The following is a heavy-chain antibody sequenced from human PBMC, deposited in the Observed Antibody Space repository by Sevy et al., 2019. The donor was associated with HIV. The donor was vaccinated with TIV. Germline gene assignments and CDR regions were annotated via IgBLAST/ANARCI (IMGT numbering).Heavy chain of an antibody. CDR3: AKDHNLWSEGGFLHH. D-gene: IGHD3-10*01. CDR2: ISDDGNNK. V-gene: IGHV3-30*18. Sequence: GGSLRLSCAASGFTFSSYAIHWVRQAPGKGLEWVAVISDDGNNKYYADSVQGRFTVSRDNSKNTLYVQMNSLRAEDTAVYYCAKDHNLWSEGGFLHHWGQGTLVTVSS. J-gene: IGHJ1*01. CDR1: GFTFSSYA.